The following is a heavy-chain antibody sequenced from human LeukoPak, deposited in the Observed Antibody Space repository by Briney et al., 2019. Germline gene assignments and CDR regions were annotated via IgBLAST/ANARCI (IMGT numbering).Heavy chain of an antibody. CDR2: VDPEDGET. Sequence: ASVKVSCKASGGTFSSYTISWVRQAPGKGLEWMGLVDPEDGETIYAEKFQGRVTITADTSTDTAYMELSSLRSEDTAVYYCATYTATSAYWGQGTLVTVSS. D-gene: IGHD1-26*01. J-gene: IGHJ4*02. CDR1: GGTFSSYT. V-gene: IGHV1-69-2*01. CDR3: ATYTATSAY.